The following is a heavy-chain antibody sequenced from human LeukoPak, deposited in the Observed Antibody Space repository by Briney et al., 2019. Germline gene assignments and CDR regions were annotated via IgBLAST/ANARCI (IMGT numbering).Heavy chain of an antibody. D-gene: IGHD4-17*01. CDR3: ASGLRDFYYYMDV. Sequence: GGSLRLSCAASEFTFSNYAMNWVRQAPGKGPEWVSAISGNGGSTYYADSVKGRFTISRDNSKNTLYLQMNSLRADDTAMYYCASGLRDFYYYMDVWGKGTTVTVSS. V-gene: IGHV3-23*01. CDR2: ISGNGGST. CDR1: EFTFSNYA. J-gene: IGHJ6*03.